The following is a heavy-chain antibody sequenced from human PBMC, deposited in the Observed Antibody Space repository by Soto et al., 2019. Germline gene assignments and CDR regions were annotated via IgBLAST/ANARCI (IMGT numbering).Heavy chain of an antibody. J-gene: IGHJ4*02. Sequence: GASVKVSCKASGYTFTGYYMHWVRQAPGQGLEWMGWINPNSGGTNYAQKFQGWVTMTRDTSISTAYMELSRLRSDDTAVYYCARDPLRDSSGYSEGFDYWGQRTLVTVSS. CDR1: GYTFTGYY. D-gene: IGHD3-22*01. V-gene: IGHV1-2*04. CDR3: ARDPLRDSSGYSEGFDY. CDR2: INPNSGGT.